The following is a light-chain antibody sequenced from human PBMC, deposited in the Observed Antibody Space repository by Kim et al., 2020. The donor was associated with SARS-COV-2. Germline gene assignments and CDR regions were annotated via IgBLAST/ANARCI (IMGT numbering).Light chain of an antibody. CDR3: QVWACSSDHRV. V-gene: IGLV3-21*01. Sequence: APGRTDRLTCGGNSNGRERMQSDKKKPGPGPVRVIFLYNDRTPGTPERFSVSNSGKTTTLTISRVETEDIADYYCQVWACSSDHRVFGGGTKVTVL. J-gene: IGLJ3*02. CDR2: LYN. CDR1: SNGRER.